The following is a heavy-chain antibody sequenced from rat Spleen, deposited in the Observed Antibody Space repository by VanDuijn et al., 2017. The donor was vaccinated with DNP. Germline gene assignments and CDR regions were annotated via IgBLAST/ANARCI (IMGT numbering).Heavy chain of an antibody. CDR1: GFTFSNYY. V-gene: IGHV5-25*01. CDR3: ARQDYSNYNYFDY. J-gene: IGHJ2*01. Sequence: EVQLVESGGGLMQPGRSLKLSCAASGFTFSNYYMAWVRQAPKKGLEWVATISTSGTRTYYPDSVKGRFTISRDNAKSSLYLQMNSQKSEDAATYYCARQDYSNYNYFDYWGQGVMVTVSS. D-gene: IGHD1-2*01. CDR2: ISTSGTRT.